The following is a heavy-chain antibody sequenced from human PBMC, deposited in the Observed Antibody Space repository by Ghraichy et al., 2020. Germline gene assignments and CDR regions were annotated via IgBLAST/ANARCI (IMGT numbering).Heavy chain of an antibody. CDR1: GFTFSSYW. CDR2: INSDGSST. D-gene: IGHD2-2*01. V-gene: IGHV3-74*01. Sequence: GGSLGLSCAASGFTFSSYWMHWVRQAPGKGLVWVSRINSDGSSTSYADSVKGRFTISRDNAKNTLYLQMNSLRAEDTAVYYCARAYCSSTSCYTVYYYYYMDVWGKGTTVTVSS. J-gene: IGHJ6*03. CDR3: ARAYCSSTSCYTVYYYYYMDV.